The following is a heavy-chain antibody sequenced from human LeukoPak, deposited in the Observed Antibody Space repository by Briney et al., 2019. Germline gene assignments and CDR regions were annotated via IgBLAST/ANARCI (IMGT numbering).Heavy chain of an antibody. CDR2: IYYSGST. J-gene: IGHJ4*02. CDR3: AGRRRFGESDPFDY. Sequence: SETLSLTCTVSGGSISSYYWSWIRQPPGKGLEWIGYIYYSGSTYYNPSLKSRVTISVDRSKNQFSLKLSSVTAADTAVYYCAGRRRFGESDPFDYWGQGTLVTVSS. CDR1: GGSISSYY. D-gene: IGHD3-10*01. V-gene: IGHV4-59*12.